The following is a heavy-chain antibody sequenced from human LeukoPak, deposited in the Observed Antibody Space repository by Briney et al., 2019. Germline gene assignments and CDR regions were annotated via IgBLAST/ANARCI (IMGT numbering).Heavy chain of an antibody. J-gene: IGHJ3*02. Sequence: SVKVSCKASGGTFSSYAISWVRQAPGRGLEWMGGIIPIFGTANYAQKFQGRVTITADESTSTAYMELSSLRSEDTAVYYCARSGVVPAAIIAVGAFDIWGQGTMVTVSS. V-gene: IGHV1-69*01. CDR3: ARSGVVPAAIIAVGAFDI. CDR1: GGTFSSYA. D-gene: IGHD2-2*01. CDR2: IIPIFGTA.